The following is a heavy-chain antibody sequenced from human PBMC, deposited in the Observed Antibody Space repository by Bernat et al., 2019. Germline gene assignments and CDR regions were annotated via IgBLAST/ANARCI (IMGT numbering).Heavy chain of an antibody. J-gene: IGHJ6*02. CDR3: AKGRGSYYYGSGSFKYYYYYGMDV. V-gene: IGHV3-23*01. Sequence: EVQLLESGGGLVQPGGSLRLSCAASGFTFSSYAMSWVRQAPGKGLEWVSAISGSGGSTYYADSVKGRFTISRDNSKNTLYLQMNSLRAEDTAVYYCAKGRGSYYYGSGSFKYYYYYGMDVWVQGTTVTVSS. CDR1: GFTFSSYA. CDR2: ISGSGGST. D-gene: IGHD3-10*01.